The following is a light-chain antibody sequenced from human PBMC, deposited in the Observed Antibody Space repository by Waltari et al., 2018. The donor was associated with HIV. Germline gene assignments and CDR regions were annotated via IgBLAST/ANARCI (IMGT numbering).Light chain of an antibody. CDR1: QSVSSN. J-gene: IGKJ2*01. V-gene: IGKV3-15*01. CDR2: GAT. Sequence: EIVMTQSPATLSVSPGERATLPGRASQSVSSNLAWYQQKPGQAPRLRIYGATTRATGIPARFRGRGSGTEFNFTISSLQSEDFAVYCCQTYNNWPLLFGQGPKLEI. CDR3: QTYNNWPLL.